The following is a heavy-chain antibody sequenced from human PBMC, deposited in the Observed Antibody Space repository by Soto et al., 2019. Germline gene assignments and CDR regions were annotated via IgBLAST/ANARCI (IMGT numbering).Heavy chain of an antibody. CDR1: GFTFSSYA. CDR2: ISYDGSNK. Sequence: GGSLRLSCAASGFTFSSYAMHWVRQAPGKGLEWVADISYDGSNKYYADSVKGRFTISRDNSKNTLYLQMNSLRAEDTAVYYCASLYFDWFPPPYYYYGMDVWGQGTTVTVSS. V-gene: IGHV3-30-3*01. J-gene: IGHJ6*02. CDR3: ASLYFDWFPPPYYYYGMDV. D-gene: IGHD3-9*01.